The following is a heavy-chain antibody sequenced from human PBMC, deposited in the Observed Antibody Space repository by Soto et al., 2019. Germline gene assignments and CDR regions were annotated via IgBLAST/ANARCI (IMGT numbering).Heavy chain of an antibody. J-gene: IGHJ6*02. Sequence: QVQLEQSGDEVKKPGASVKVSCKASGYIFVNYGIAWVRQAPGQGLEWLGWISPYTGNTYYATKVQGRLTLTTDTXXSTAFMYLGSMKSADTAVYYCAMVELYSILIPQDVWGQGTPV. D-gene: IGHD4-4*01. CDR1: GYIFVNYG. CDR2: ISPYTGNT. CDR3: AMVELYSILIPQDV. V-gene: IGHV1-18*01.